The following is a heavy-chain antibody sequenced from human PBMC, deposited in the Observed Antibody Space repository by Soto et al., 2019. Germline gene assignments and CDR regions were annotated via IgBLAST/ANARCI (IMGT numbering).Heavy chain of an antibody. CDR1: GFTFSSYA. V-gene: IGHV3-23*01. CDR3: PRGASGPDY. J-gene: IGHJ4*02. Sequence: EVQMLVSGGGLVQPGGSLRLSCAASGFTFSSYAMSWVRQAPGKGLEWVSSISTSGGTYYADSVKGRFTITRDNSNNTLYLQLDRLRAEDTAVYYCPRGASGPDYWCQGTLVTVSS. CDR2: ISTSGGT.